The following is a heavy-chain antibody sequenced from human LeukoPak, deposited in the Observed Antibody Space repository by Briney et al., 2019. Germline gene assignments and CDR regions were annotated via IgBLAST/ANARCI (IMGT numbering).Heavy chain of an antibody. D-gene: IGHD3-10*01. J-gene: IGHJ4*02. Sequence: PSETLSLTCTVSGGSISSYYWSWIRQPAGKGLEWIGRIYTSGSTNYNPSLKGRVNMSVDTSKNHFSLKLSSVTAADTAVYYCARDNAIWFGEVDYWGQGTLVTVSS. V-gene: IGHV4-4*07. CDR2: IYTSGST. CDR3: ARDNAIWFGEVDY. CDR1: GGSISSYY.